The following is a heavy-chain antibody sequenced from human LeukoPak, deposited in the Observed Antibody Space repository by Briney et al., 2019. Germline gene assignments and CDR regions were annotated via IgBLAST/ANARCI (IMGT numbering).Heavy chain of an antibody. Sequence: SETLSLTCIVSGDSINSLDLWSWVRQPPGKGLEWIGEMYLSGTTHSNPSVKSRVTISIDKSKNQFFLNLSSVTAADTAVYYCAGLVGRYSSGLYYYYFDYWGQGTLVTVSS. D-gene: IGHD3-22*01. CDR3: AGLVGRYSSGLYYYYFDY. CDR1: GDSINSLDL. CDR2: MYLSGTT. V-gene: IGHV4-4*02. J-gene: IGHJ4*02.